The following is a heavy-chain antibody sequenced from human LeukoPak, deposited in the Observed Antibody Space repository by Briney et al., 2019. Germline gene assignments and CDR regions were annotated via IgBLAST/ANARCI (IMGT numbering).Heavy chain of an antibody. J-gene: IGHJ3*02. D-gene: IGHD3-22*01. CDR1: GGSISSGSYY. V-gene: IGHV4-61*02. CDR2: IYTSGST. CDR3: ARDGYYYDREVGAFDI. Sequence: SETLSLTCTVSGGSISSGSYYWSWIRQPAGKGLEWIGRIYTSGSTNYNPSLKSRVTIPVDTSKNQFSLKLSSVTAADTAVYYCARDGYYYDREVGAFDIWGQGTMVTVSS.